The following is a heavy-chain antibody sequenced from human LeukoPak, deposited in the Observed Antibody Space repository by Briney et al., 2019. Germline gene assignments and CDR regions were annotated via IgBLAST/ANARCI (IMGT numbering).Heavy chain of an antibody. CDR2: ISYDGSNK. V-gene: IGHV3-30*03. CDR1: GFTFSNAW. CDR3: TRDLMDYDVSTGLHHYYMDV. J-gene: IGHJ6*02. Sequence: GGSLRLSCAASGFTFSNAWMNWVRQAPGKGLEWVAVISYDGSNKYYADSVKGRFTISRDNAKNTLYLQMNTLRVEDTAVYYCTRDLMDYDVSTGLHHYYMDVWGQGTTVTVSS. D-gene: IGHD3-9*01.